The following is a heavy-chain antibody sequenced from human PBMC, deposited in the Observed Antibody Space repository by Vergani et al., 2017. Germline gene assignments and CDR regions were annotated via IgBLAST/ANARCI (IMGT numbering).Heavy chain of an antibody. Sequence: QLQLQESGPGLLKPSETLSLTCSVSGTSISGSSDYWGWLRQPPGKGLEWIGSIFYTGTSYYNPSLESRATNSVDTSKNQFSLKLKSVTAADTGMYYCARPVGPSAIADGYHVWGQGTMVTVS. CDR3: ARPVGPSAIADGYHV. J-gene: IGHJ3*01. D-gene: IGHD3-10*01. CDR1: GTSISGSSDY. CDR2: IFYTGTS. V-gene: IGHV4-39*01.